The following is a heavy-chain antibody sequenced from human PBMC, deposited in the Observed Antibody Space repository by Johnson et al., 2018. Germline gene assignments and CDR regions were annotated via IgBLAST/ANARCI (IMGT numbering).Heavy chain of an antibody. Sequence: QVQLVESGGGVVQPGRSLRLSCAASGFTFNNYGMHWVRQAPGKGLEWVAVISYDGSNKYYADSVKGRFTISRDNSKNTLYLQMNSLRAEDTAVYYCAKCYGDYVYYYYGMDVWGQGTTVTVSS. V-gene: IGHV3-30*18. CDR3: AKCYGDYVYYYYGMDV. D-gene: IGHD4-17*01. J-gene: IGHJ6*02. CDR2: ISYDGSNK. CDR1: GFTFNNYG.